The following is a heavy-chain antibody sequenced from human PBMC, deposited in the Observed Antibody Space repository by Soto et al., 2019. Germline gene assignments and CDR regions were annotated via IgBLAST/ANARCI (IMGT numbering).Heavy chain of an antibody. CDR3: VRDCYASSCFDY. CDR2: ISYSGST. J-gene: IGHJ4*02. D-gene: IGHD6-13*01. V-gene: IGHV4-59*01. Sequence: TSETLSLTCTVSGGSISSYYWSWIRQPPGKGLEWIGYISYSGSTNYNPSLKSRVTISVDTSKNQFSLKVGSVTAADTAVYYCVRDCYASSCFDYWGQGILVTVSS. CDR1: GGSISSYY.